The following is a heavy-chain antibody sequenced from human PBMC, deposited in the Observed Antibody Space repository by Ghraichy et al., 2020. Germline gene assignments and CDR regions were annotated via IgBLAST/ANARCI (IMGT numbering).Heavy chain of an antibody. J-gene: IGHJ5*02. CDR1: GDTSSSHT. CDR2: INGGNGNT. D-gene: IGHD5-18*01. V-gene: IGHV1-3*01. Sequence: ASVKVSCKTSGDTSSSHTINWVRRAPGQSLEWMGWINGGNGNTKYSQNFQDRVALSWDTSATTAYMELRGLRSEDTAVYFCARPFYSTSFGPWGQGTLVTVSS. CDR3: ARPFYSTSFGP.